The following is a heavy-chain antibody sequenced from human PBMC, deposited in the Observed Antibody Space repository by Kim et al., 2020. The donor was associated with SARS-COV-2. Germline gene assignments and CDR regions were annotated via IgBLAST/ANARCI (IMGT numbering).Heavy chain of an antibody. CDR1: GGSFSDYT. D-gene: IGHD2-8*02. CDR2: INHSGST. CDR3: ARGRAGVVPPPVLGLGPYYHYDARDV. J-gene: IGHJ6*01. Sequence: SETLSLTCAVYGGSFSDYTWTWIRQPPGKGLEWIGEINHSGSTNLSASLKSRITISVDTSPRQFSLRLKSMTATDAAVDYCARGRAGVVPPPVLGLGPYYHYDARDVGGRGAPGAVAS. V-gene: IGHV4-34*01.